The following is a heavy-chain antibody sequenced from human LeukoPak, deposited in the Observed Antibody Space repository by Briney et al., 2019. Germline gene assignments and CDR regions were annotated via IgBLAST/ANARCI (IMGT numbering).Heavy chain of an antibody. CDR1: GFTFSSYA. CDR3: AKSPSFYGHYEGGWFDP. D-gene: IGHD4-17*01. Sequence: GSLRLSCAASGFTFSSYAMSWVRQAPGKGLEWVSAISGSGGSTYYADSVKGRFTITRDNSKNTLYLQMNSLRAEDTAVYYCAKSPSFYGHYEGGWFDPWGQGTLVTVSS. J-gene: IGHJ5*02. CDR2: ISGSGGST. V-gene: IGHV3-23*01.